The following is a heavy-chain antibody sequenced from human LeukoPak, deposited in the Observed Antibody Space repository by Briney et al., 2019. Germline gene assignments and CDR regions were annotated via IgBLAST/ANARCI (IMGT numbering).Heavy chain of an antibody. J-gene: IGHJ6*03. CDR2: ISSSSSTI. V-gene: IGHV3-48*04. D-gene: IGHD1-7*01. Sequence: GGSLRLSCAASGFTFSSYSMNWVRQAPGKGLEWVSYISSSSSTIHYADSVKGRFTISRDNAKNSLYLQMNSLRAEDTAVYYCAREDLAVRTKIYYYYMDVWGKGTTVTVSS. CDR3: AREDLAVRTKIYYYYMDV. CDR1: GFTFSSYS.